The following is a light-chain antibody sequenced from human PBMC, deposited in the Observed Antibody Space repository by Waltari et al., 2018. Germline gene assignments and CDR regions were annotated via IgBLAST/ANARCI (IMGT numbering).Light chain of an antibody. V-gene: IGKV3-11*01. CDR3: QQNSNLLT. CDR1: QRVTSS. Sequence: EIVLTQSPATLSLSPGERATLSCRASQRVTSSLGWYQQKPGQAPRLLIYDASNRATGIPARFSGSGSGTDFTLTISSLEPEDFAVYYCQQNSNLLTFGGGTKVEIK. J-gene: IGKJ4*01. CDR2: DAS.